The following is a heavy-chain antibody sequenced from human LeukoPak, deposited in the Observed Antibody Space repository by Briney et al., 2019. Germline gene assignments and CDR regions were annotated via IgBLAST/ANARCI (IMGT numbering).Heavy chain of an antibody. CDR2: IYPNSGAT. D-gene: IGHD4-23*01. V-gene: IGHV1-2*02. J-gene: IGHJ4*02. Sequence: ASVKVSRKTSGYTFTDSYMHWVRQAPGQGLEWMGWIYPNSGATNYAQKFQDRVTLTRDTPISTAYMELSRLTSDDTAVYYCAKGDGGNSFAYWGQGTLVTVSS. CDR1: GYTFTDSY. CDR3: AKGDGGNSFAY.